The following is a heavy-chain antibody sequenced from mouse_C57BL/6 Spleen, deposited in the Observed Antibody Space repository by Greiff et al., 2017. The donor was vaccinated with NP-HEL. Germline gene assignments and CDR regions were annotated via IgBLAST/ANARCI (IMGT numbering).Heavy chain of an antibody. V-gene: IGHV1-81*01. CDR1: GYTFTSYG. Sequence: VKLMESGAELARPGASVKLSCKASGYTFTSYGISWVKQRTGQGLEWIGEIYPRSGNTYYNEKFKGKATLTADKSSSTAYMELRSLTSEDSAVYFCARGDSSGYYAMDYWGQGTSVTVSS. CDR2: IYPRSGNT. J-gene: IGHJ4*01. CDR3: ARGDSSGYYAMDY. D-gene: IGHD3-2*02.